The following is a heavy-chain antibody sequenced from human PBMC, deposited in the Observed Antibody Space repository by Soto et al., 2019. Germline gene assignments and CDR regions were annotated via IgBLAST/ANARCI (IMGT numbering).Heavy chain of an antibody. D-gene: IGHD2-15*01. CDR1: GFTFNNYA. V-gene: IGHV3-23*01. CDR3: AKDDSVSYSGGSWIFDY. Sequence: PGGSLRLSCAASGFTFNNYAMSWVRQAPGKGLQWVSSISGSGGSTHYTESVEGRFTISRDNSKNTLYLQMNSLRAEDTAVYYCAKDDSVSYSGGSWIFDYWGQVTLVSVSS. CDR2: ISGSGGST. J-gene: IGHJ4*02.